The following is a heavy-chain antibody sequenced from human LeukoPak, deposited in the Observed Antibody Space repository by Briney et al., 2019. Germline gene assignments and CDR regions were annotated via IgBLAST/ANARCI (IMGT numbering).Heavy chain of an antibody. CDR2: IYYSGST. D-gene: IGHD3-3*01. V-gene: IGHV4-59*01. J-gene: IGHJ4*02. CDR1: GGSISSYY. CDR3: ARGVSVRFLEWLLTGLYFDY. Sequence: PSETLSLTCTVSGGSISSYYWSWIRQPPGKGLEWIGYIYYSGSTNYNPSLKSRVTISVDTSKNQFSLKLNSVTAADTAVYYCARGVSVRFLEWLLTGLYFDYWGQGTLVTVSS.